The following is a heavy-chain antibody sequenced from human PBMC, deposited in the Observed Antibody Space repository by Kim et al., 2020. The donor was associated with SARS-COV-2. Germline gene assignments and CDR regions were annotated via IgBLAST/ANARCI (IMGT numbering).Heavy chain of an antibody. Sequence: SETLSLTCTVSGGSISSGGYYWSWIRQHPGKGLEWIGYIYYSGSTYYNPSLKSRVTISVDTSKNQFSLKLSSVTAADTAVYYCARVGDHYDSSGYSYYFDYWGQGTLVTVSS. CDR3: ARVGDHYDSSGYSYYFDY. CDR2: IYYSGST. CDR1: GGSISSGGYY. D-gene: IGHD3-22*01. J-gene: IGHJ4*02. V-gene: IGHV4-31*03.